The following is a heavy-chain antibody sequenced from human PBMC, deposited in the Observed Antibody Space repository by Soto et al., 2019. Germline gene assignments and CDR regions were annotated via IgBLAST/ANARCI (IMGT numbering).Heavy chain of an antibody. V-gene: IGHV3-30-3*01. CDR3: ARDPSFTWNMVRGVISGTFDY. CDR2: ISYDGSNK. D-gene: IGHD3-10*01. J-gene: IGHJ4*02. Sequence: QVQLVESGGGVVQPGRSLRLSCAASGFTFSSYAMHWVRQAPGKGLEWVAVISYDGSNKYYADSVKGRFTISRDNSKNTLYLQMNSLRAEDTAVYYCARDPSFTWNMVRGVISGTFDYWGQGTLVTVSS. CDR1: GFTFSSYA.